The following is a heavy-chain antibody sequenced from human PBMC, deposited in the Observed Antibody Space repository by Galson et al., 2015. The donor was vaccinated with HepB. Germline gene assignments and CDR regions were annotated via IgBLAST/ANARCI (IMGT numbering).Heavy chain of an antibody. Sequence: SLRLSCAASGFTVSSNYMSWVRQAPGKGLEWVSVIYSGGSTYYADSVKGRFTISRDNSKNTLYLQMNSLRAEDTAVYYCASSYGGNLNLFDAFDIWGQGTMVTVSS. CDR2: IYSGGST. J-gene: IGHJ3*02. CDR3: ASSYGGNLNLFDAFDI. D-gene: IGHD4-23*01. CDR1: GFTVSSNY. V-gene: IGHV3-53*01.